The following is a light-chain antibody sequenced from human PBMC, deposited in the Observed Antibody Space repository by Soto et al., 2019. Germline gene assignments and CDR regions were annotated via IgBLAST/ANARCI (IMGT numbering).Light chain of an antibody. CDR1: HSLSNR. CDR2: DAS. CDR3: QYYAGVWA. Sequence: DIQMTQSPSTLSASVGDRVTITCRASHSLSNRLAWYQQKPGKAPKVLIYDASSLESGVPSRFSGSGSGTDFILTISSLQPDDFATYYCQYYAGVWAFGQGTKVDLK. V-gene: IGKV1-5*01. J-gene: IGKJ1*01.